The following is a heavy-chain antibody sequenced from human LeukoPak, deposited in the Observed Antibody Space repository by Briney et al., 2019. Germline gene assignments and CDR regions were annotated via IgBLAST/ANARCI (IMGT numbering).Heavy chain of an antibody. CDR2: IYDGGNT. CDR3: ASIVTAKYFQH. J-gene: IGHJ1*01. Sequence: GGSLRLSCAASGFTVSSNYMSWVRQAPGKGLEWVSIIYDGGNTYYADSVKGRFSISRDNSKNTLYLQMNSLRAEDTAVYFCASIVTAKYFQHWGQGTLVTASS. CDR1: GFTVSSNY. V-gene: IGHV3-53*01. D-gene: IGHD3-22*01.